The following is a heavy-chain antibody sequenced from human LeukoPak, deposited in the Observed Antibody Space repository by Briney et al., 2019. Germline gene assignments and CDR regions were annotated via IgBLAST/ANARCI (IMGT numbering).Heavy chain of an antibody. J-gene: IGHJ2*01. CDR2: IYTSGST. D-gene: IGHD1-26*01. CDR1: GGSISSYY. CDR3: ARELPAYWYFDL. V-gene: IGHV4-4*07. Sequence: SSETLSLTCTVSGGSISSYYWSWIRQTAGKGLEWIGRIYTSGSTNYNPSLKSRVTMSVDTSKNQFSLKLSSVTAADTAVYYCARELPAYWYFDLWGRGTLVTVSS.